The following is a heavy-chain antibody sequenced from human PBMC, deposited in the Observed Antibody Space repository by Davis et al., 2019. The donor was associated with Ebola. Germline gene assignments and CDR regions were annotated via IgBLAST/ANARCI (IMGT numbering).Heavy chain of an antibody. D-gene: IGHD5-24*01. CDR1: GYSLNDYY. V-gene: IGHV1-2*07. Sequence: ASVTVSCKGSGYSLNDYYVHWVRQAPGQGLEWMGWIYPQCGVTKFAHKFQDRVALTRDTSIRTVYMDLASLTSDDTAVYYCARGDGYNFWYFDLWGRGTLVSVSS. CDR3: ARGDGYNFWYFDL. J-gene: IGHJ2*01. CDR2: IYPQCGVT.